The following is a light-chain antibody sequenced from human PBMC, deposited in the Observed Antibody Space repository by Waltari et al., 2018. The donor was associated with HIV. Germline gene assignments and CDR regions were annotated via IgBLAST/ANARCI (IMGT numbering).Light chain of an antibody. J-gene: IGKJ5*01. CDR2: LTS. CDR3: MQSLQTPLS. Sequence: IVMTQSPASLAVYPGEAASISCTASQSLMHKNKKVYLDCYVQKPGQAPELLLFLTSDRAAGVPHRISATGTVTEFTLKINTVEAADVGTYYCMQSLQTPLSFGQGTRLEIK. CDR1: QSLMHKNKKVY. V-gene: IGKV2-28*01.